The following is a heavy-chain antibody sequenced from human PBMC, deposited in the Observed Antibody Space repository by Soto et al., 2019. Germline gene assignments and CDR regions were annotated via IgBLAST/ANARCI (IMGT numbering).Heavy chain of an antibody. CDR1: GFTFSSYG. V-gene: IGHV3-30*18. CDR3: AKDHSSSWPYYYCLDV. J-gene: IGHJ6*02. Sequence: QVQVVESGGGVVPPGRSLRLSCAASGFTFSSYGMHWVRQAPGKGLEWVAVISYDGSNNYYADSVKGRFTISRDNSKNTLYLQINSLRDEDTAVYYCAKDHSSSWPYYYCLDVWGQGTTVTVSS. CDR2: ISYDGSNN. D-gene: IGHD6-13*01.